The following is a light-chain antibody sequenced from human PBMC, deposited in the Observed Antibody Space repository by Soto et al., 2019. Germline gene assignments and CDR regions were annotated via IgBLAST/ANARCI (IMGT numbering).Light chain of an antibody. CDR1: SSDVGGYNY. CDR2: DVT. J-gene: IGLJ1*01. Sequence: QPALTQPRSVSGSPGQSVTISCTGTSSDVGGYNYVSWYQQHPGKAPKLMIYDVTTRPSGVPDRFSGSKSGNTPSLTISGLQAEDEADYYCSSHAGSSVVFGTGTKVTVL. V-gene: IGLV2-11*01. CDR3: SSHAGSSVV.